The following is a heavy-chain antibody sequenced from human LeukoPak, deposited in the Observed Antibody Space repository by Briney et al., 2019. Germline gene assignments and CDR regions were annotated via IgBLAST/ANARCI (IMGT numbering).Heavy chain of an antibody. CDR3: AHSYYFGSRSYYNVWFAP. D-gene: IGHD3-10*01. CDR1: GFSLSTSGVG. V-gene: IGHV2-5*02. Sequence: SGPALVKPTQTLTLTCTFSGFSLSTSGVGVGWIGQPPGKALQWLALIYWDDEKYYSPSLKSRLSISRDTSRNQVVLTMTNMDPLDTGTYFCAHSYYFGSRSYYNVWFAPWGLGTLVSVSS. J-gene: IGHJ5*02. CDR2: IYWDDEK.